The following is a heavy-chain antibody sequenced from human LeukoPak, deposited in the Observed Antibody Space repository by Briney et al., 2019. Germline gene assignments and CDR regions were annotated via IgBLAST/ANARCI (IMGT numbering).Heavy chain of an antibody. CDR1: GFTFSTYS. Sequence: GGSLRLSCAASGFTFSTYSMNWVRQAPGKGLEWVSSISGSSSYTFYADSVRGRFTISRDNAKNSLYLQMNSLRAEDTAVYYCARGTTGGYSPSHWGQGTLVTVSS. V-gene: IGHV3-21*01. CDR3: ARGTTGGYSPSH. D-gene: IGHD5-12*01. CDR2: ISGSSSYT. J-gene: IGHJ4*02.